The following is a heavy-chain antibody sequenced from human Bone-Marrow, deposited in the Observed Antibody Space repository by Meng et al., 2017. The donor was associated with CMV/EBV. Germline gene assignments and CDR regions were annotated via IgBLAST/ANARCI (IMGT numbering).Heavy chain of an antibody. J-gene: IGHJ4*02. CDR1: GFTFSSYS. V-gene: IGHV3-23*01. Sequence: GESLKISCAASGFTFSSYSMNWVRQAPGKGLEWVSAVSGSGGITDYADSVKGRFTISRDNSKNTLYLQMNSLRAEDTAVYYCAREQWLVYYFDSWGQGTLVTFSS. CDR2: VSGSGGIT. CDR3: AREQWLVYYFDS. D-gene: IGHD6-19*01.